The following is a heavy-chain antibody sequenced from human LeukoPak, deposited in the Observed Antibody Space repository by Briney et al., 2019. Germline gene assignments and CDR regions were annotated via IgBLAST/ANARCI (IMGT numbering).Heavy chain of an antibody. D-gene: IGHD2/OR15-2a*01. J-gene: IGHJ4*02. CDR3: ARDYVYAFDY. CDR2: ISGDGNAK. V-gene: IGHV3-48*01. Sequence: PGGSLRLSCAASGFSFCIYSINWVRQAPGKGLEWVSYISGDGNAKHYTDSVKGRFTISRDNAKNALYLQMNSLRAEDTAVYFCARDYVYAFDYWGQGTLVTVSS. CDR1: GFSFCIYS.